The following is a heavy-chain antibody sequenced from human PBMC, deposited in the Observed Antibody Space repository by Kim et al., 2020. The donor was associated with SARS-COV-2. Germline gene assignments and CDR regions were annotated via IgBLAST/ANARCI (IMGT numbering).Heavy chain of an antibody. D-gene: IGHD3-22*01. CDR3: AKDRRGYYYDSSGYAFDI. V-gene: IGHV3-23*01. J-gene: IGHJ3*02. Sequence: GGSLRLSCAASGFTFSSYAMSWVRQAPGKGLEWVSAISGSGGSTYYADSVKGRFTISRDNSKNTLYLQMNSLRAEDTAVYYCAKDRRGYYYDSSGYAFDIWGQGTMVTVSS. CDR1: GFTFSSYA. CDR2: ISGSGGST.